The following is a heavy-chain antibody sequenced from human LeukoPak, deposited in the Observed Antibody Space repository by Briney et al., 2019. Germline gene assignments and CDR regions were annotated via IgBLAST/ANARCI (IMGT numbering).Heavy chain of an antibody. CDR1: GGSINNCY. J-gene: IGHJ3*02. CDR2: IYTRGST. V-gene: IGHV4-4*07. D-gene: IGHD2-15*01. CDR3: ARGRYCSADICSGGDAFDI. Sequence: PSETLFLTCTVSGGSINNCYWSWIRQPAGKGLEWIGRIYTRGSTNYNPSLKSRVTMSVDTSKDQFSLKLSSVTAADTAVYYCARGRYCSADICSGGDAFDIWGQGTMVSVSS.